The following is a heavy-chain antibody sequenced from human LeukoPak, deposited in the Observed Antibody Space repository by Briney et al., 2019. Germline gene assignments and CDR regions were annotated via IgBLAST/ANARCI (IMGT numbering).Heavy chain of an antibody. V-gene: IGHV3-30*02. J-gene: IGHJ4*02. CDR2: IRYDGSNK. CDR1: GFTFSSYG. D-gene: IGHD2-15*01. CDR3: AASVVAATH. Sequence: GWSLRLSCPASGFTFSSYGMHWVRQAPAKGLEWVAFIRYDGSNKYYADSVKGRFTIPRDNSKNTLYLQMNSLRAEDTAVYYCAASVVAATHWGQGTLVTVSS.